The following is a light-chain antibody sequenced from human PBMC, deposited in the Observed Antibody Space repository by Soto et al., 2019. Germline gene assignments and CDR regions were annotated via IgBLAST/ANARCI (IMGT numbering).Light chain of an antibody. Sequence: DIQMTQSPSTLSASVGDRVTIACRASQSISNYLAWYQQKPGKAPKLLIYMASSLESGVPSRFSGSGSGTEFTLTISSLQPDDFATYYCQQYNSYSWTFGQGTKV. J-gene: IGKJ1*01. V-gene: IGKV1-5*03. CDR1: QSISNY. CDR3: QQYNSYSWT. CDR2: MAS.